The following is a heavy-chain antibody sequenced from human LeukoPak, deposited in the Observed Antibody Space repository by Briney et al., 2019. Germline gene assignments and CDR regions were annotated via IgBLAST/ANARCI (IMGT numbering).Heavy chain of an antibody. CDR3: GRSRAGAIDY. V-gene: IGHV3-72*01. CDR1: GFTLSDHY. D-gene: IGHD1-26*01. CDR2: TRNKANSYST. J-gene: IGHJ4*02. Sequence: GGSLRLSCAASGFTLSDHYMDWVRQAPGKGLEWVGRTRNKANSYSTEYAASVKGRFTISRDKSKNSLYLQMNSLKTEDTAVYYCGRSRAGAIDYWGQGTLVTVSS.